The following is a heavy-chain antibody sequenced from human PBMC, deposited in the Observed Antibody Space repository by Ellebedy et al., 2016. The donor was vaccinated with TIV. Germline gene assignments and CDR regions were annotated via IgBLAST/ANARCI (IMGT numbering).Heavy chain of an antibody. V-gene: IGHV1-46*02. J-gene: IGHJ4*02. CDR2: IDPSGDNA. CDR3: VRANDQDFDS. CDR1: ADTIDTHY. D-gene: IGHD1-1*01. Sequence: AASVKVSCKASADTIDTHYVHWVRQAPGQGLEWMGIIDPSGDNANYTQKFQCRVTMTRDTSTSTVYMELNSLISEDTALYYCVRANDQDFDSWGQGTLVTVSS.